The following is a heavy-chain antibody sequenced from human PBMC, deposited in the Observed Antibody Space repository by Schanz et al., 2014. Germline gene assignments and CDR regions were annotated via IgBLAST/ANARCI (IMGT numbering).Heavy chain of an antibody. CDR1: GFIFGSSV. Sequence: EVQLLESGGGLIQPGGSLRLSCAASGFIFGSSVMAWVRQAPGKGLEWVSGIKSDGSSTSYADSVKGRFTISRDNAKNTLYLQMNSLRAEDTAVYYCARPALWFGDNCFDPWGQGTLVTVSS. V-gene: IGHV3-74*02. CDR3: ARPALWFGDNCFDP. J-gene: IGHJ5*02. CDR2: IKSDGSST. D-gene: IGHD3-10*01.